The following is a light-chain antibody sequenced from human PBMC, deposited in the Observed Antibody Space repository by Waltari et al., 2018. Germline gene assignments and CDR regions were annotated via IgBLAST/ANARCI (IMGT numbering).Light chain of an antibody. V-gene: IGKV3-15*01. CDR3: QQYNEWPYT. J-gene: IGKJ2*01. CDR1: KIVGNN. CDR2: VTS. Sequence: ETIMTQSPATLSVSPGETATLSCRASKIVGNNIAWFQQTPGQAPRLLIYVTSSRSTNIPGRFSGAGSGTDFTLTISGLQSEDFAVYYCQQYNEWPYTFGQGT.